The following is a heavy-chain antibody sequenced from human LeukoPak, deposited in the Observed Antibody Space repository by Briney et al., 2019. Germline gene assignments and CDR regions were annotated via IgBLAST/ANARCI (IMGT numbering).Heavy chain of an antibody. CDR1: GFTFGDYA. Sequence: GGSLRLSCTASGFTFGDYAMSWFRQAPGKGLEWVGFIGSKAYGGTTEYAASVKGRFTISRDDSKSIAYLQMNSLKTEDTAVYYCTRVVMGRYCSGGSCYPLPDYWGQGTLVTVSS. V-gene: IGHV3-49*03. CDR2: IGSKAYGGTT. D-gene: IGHD2-15*01. CDR3: TRVVMGRYCSGGSCYPLPDY. J-gene: IGHJ4*02.